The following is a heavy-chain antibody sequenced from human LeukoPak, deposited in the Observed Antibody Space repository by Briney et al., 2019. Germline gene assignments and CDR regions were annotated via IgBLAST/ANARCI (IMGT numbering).Heavy chain of an antibody. V-gene: IGHV3-43*02. J-gene: IGHJ4*02. Sequence: GGSLRLSXAASGFTFDDYAMHWVRQAPGKGLEWVSLISGDGGSTYYADSMKGRFTISRDNSKNSLYLQMNSLRTEDTALYYCAKDGSYDRSGYYYGRFDYWGQGTLVTVSS. CDR3: AKDGSYDRSGYYYGRFDY. D-gene: IGHD3-22*01. CDR1: GFTFDDYA. CDR2: ISGDGGST.